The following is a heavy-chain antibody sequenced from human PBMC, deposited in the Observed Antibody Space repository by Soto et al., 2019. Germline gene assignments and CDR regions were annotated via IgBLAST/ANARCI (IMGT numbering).Heavy chain of an antibody. CDR2: ISYDGSNK. Sequence: QVQLVESGGGVVQPGRSLRLSCAASGFTFSSYGMHWVRQAPGKGLEWVAVISYDGSNKYYADSVKGRFTISRDNSKNTLYLQMNSLRAEGTAVYYCAKADSGYDSPFDYWGQGTLVTVSS. CDR1: GFTFSSYG. V-gene: IGHV3-30*18. D-gene: IGHD5-12*01. CDR3: AKADSGYDSPFDY. J-gene: IGHJ4*02.